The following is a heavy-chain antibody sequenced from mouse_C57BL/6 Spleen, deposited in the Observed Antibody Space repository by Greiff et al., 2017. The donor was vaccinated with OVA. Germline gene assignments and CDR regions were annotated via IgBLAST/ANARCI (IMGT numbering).Heavy chain of an antibody. D-gene: IGHD1-1*01. Sequence: VHLVESGAELVRPGASVTLSCKASGYTFTDYEMHWVKQTPVHGLEWIGAIDPETGGTAYNQKFKGKAILTADKSSSTAYMELRSLTSEDSAVYYCTTFYGSSYAWFAYWGQGTLVTVSA. J-gene: IGHJ3*01. CDR3: TTFYGSSYAWFAY. V-gene: IGHV1-15*01. CDR1: GYTFTDYE. CDR2: IDPETGGT.